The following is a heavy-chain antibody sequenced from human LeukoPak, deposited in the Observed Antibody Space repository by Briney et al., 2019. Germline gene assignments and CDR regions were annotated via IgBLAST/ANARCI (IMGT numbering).Heavy chain of an antibody. CDR2: ISGSGEIT. CDR3: AKDQKPMTTVTTGNWFDP. Sequence: PGGSLRLSCVASGFSFSTFAMSWVRQAPGKGLEWVSDISGSGEITDYADSVKGRFSISRDNSKNTVYLQMNSLRAEDTAVYYCAKDQKPMTTVTTGNWFDPWGQGTLVTVSS. V-gene: IGHV3-23*01. J-gene: IGHJ5*02. CDR1: GFSFSTFA. D-gene: IGHD4-17*01.